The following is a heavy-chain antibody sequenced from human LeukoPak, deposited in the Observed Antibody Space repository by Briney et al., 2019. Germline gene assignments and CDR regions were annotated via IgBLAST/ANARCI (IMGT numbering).Heavy chain of an antibody. J-gene: IGHJ4*02. CDR1: GGSFSGYY. V-gene: IGHV4-59*10. CDR2: IYSSGSA. Sequence: SETLSLTCAVYGGSFSGYYWSWIRQPAGKGLEWIGRIYSSGSANYNPSLKSRLTLSVDTSKNQFSLTLSSVTAADTAVYYCARGGYYGSGSYFHFDNWGQGSLVTVSS. D-gene: IGHD3-10*01. CDR3: ARGGYYGSGSYFHFDN.